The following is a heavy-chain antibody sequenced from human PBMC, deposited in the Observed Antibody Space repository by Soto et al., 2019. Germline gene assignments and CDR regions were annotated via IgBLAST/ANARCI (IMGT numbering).Heavy chain of an antibody. Sequence: EVQLVESGGGLVQPGRSLRLSCAASGFTFDDYAMHWVRQAQGKGLEWGSGISWNSGSIGYADSVKGRFTISRDNAKNSLYLQMNSLRAEDTALYYCAKDGCSSTSCQANYYYYYMDVWGKGTTVTVSS. D-gene: IGHD2-2*01. J-gene: IGHJ6*03. CDR2: ISWNSGSI. V-gene: IGHV3-9*01. CDR3: AKDGCSSTSCQANYYYYYMDV. CDR1: GFTFDDYA.